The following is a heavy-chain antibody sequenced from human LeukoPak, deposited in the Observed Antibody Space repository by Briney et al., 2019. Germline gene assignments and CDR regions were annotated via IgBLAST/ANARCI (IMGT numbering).Heavy chain of an antibody. J-gene: IGHJ4*02. V-gene: IGHV3-66*01. Sequence: GGSLRLSCAASGFTVSSNYMSWVRQAPGKGLEWVSVIYSGGSTYYADSVKGRFTISRDNSKNTLYLQMNSLRAEDTAVYYCAGDITYCSGGSCYEGDYWGQGTLVTVSS. CDR2: IYSGGST. CDR3: AGDITYCSGGSCYEGDY. D-gene: IGHD2-15*01. CDR1: GFTVSSNY.